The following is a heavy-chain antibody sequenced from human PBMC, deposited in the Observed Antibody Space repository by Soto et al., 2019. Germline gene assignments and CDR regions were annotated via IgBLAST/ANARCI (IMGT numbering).Heavy chain of an antibody. D-gene: IGHD6-19*01. J-gene: IGHJ6*02. CDR1: GFTFSSYW. CDR3: ARDRDSGWDYYYYGMDV. CDR2: INSDGSST. Sequence: PGGSLRLSCAASGFTFSSYWMHWVRQAPGKGLVWVSRINSDGSSTSYADSVKGRFTISRDNAKNTLYLQMNSLRAEDTAVYYCARDRDSGWDYYYYGMDVWGQGTTVTV. V-gene: IGHV3-74*01.